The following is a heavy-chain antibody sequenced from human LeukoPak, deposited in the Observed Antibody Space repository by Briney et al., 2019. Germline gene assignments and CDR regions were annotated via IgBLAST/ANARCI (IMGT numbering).Heavy chain of an antibody. D-gene: IGHD6-13*01. CDR3: AKGMTPGIAAAGTGY. V-gene: IGHV3-48*03. CDR1: GCTFSSYE. CDR2: ISSGSTI. Sequence: GGSLRLSCAASGCTFSSYERNWVRQAPGKGLEWVSYISSGSTIYYADSVKGRFTISRDNAKNSLYLQMNSLRAEDTALYYCAKGMTPGIAAAGTGYWGQGTLVTVSS. J-gene: IGHJ4*02.